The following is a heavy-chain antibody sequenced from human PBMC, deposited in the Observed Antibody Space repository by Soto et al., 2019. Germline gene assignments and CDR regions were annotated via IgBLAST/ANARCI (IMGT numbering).Heavy chain of an antibody. V-gene: IGHV3-48*02. J-gene: IGHJ4*02. Sequence: GGSQRLSCAASGFTFSSYSMNWVRQAPGKGLEWVSYISSSSSTIYYADSVKGRFTISRDNAKNSLYLQMNSLRDEDTAVYYCARATTVTHPYYFDYWGQGTLVTVSS. CDR1: GFTFSSYS. D-gene: IGHD4-17*01. CDR3: ARATTVTHPYYFDY. CDR2: ISSSSSTI.